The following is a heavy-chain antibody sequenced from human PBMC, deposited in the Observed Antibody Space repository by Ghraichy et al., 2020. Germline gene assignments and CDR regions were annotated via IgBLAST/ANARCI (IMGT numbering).Heavy chain of an antibody. V-gene: IGHV4-39*01. J-gene: IGHJ2*01. D-gene: IGHD2-21*01. CDR3: ARQYGGDSRDWYFDL. CDR2: IYYSGST. CDR1: GGSISSSSYY. Sequence: SETLSLTCTVSGGSISSSSYYWGWIRQPPGKGLEWIGNIYYSGSTYYNPSLKSRVTISVDTSKNQFSLKLSSVTAADTAVYYCARQYGGDSRDWYFDLWGRGTLVTVSS.